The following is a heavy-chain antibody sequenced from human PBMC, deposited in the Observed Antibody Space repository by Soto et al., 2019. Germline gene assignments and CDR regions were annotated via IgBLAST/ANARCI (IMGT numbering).Heavy chain of an antibody. Sequence: EVQLVESGGGLVQPGGSLRLSCAASGFTFSSYWMTWVRQAPGKGLEWVAHIKQDGSEKYYVDSVKGRFTISRDNAKNSLYLQMNRLRDEDTAVYYCARSWLSGLGGMDVWGQGTTVTVS. V-gene: IGHV3-7*03. D-gene: IGHD3-22*01. CDR1: GFTFSSYW. J-gene: IGHJ6*02. CDR3: ARSWLSGLGGMDV. CDR2: IKQDGSEK.